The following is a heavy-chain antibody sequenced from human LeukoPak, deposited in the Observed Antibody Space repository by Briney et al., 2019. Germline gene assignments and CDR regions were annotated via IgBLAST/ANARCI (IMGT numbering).Heavy chain of an antibody. Sequence: SETLSLTCAVYGGSFSGYYWSWIRQPPGKGLEWIGEINHSGSTNYNPSLKSRVTISVDTSKNQFSLKLSSVTAADTAVYYCARGRGGGNSPHQDYWGQETLVTVSS. CDR2: INHSGST. CDR3: ARGRGGGNSPHQDY. J-gene: IGHJ4*02. V-gene: IGHV4-34*01. CDR1: GGSFSGYY. D-gene: IGHD4-23*01.